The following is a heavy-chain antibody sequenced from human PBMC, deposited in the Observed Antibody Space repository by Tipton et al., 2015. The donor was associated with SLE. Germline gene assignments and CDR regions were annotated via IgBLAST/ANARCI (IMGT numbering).Heavy chain of an antibody. CDR1: GGTFSSYA. CDR3: AVLPAALDVFDI. D-gene: IGHD2-2*01. V-gene: IGHV1-69*01. J-gene: IGHJ3*02. Sequence: QLVQSGAEVKKPGSSVKVSCKASGGTFSSYAISWVRQAPGQGLEWMGGIIPIFGTANYAQKFQGRVTITTDESTSTAYMELSSVTSEDTAVYYCAVLPAALDVFDIGGHGTMATVSS. CDR2: IIPIFGTA.